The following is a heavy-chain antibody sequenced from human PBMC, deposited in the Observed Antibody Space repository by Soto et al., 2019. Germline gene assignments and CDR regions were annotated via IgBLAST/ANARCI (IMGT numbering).Heavy chain of an antibody. V-gene: IGHV3-33*01. Sequence: GGSLRLSCAVSGLIFSSFALRWVRQAPGKGLEWVAVIRYDGTEKYNGDSVKGRFTISRDNAKNTVYLEMTSLKAEDTAVYYCARDFTQVGPLDFLGQGTLVTVSS. J-gene: IGHJ4*02. CDR1: GLIFSSFA. CDR3: ARDFTQVGPLDF. CDR2: IRYDGTEK. D-gene: IGHD1-26*01.